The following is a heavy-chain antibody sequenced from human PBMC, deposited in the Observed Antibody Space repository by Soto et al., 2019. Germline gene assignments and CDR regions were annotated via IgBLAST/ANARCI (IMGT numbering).Heavy chain of an antibody. J-gene: IGHJ4*02. CDR3: ARGNALFDY. CDR1: GFTFSDYY. D-gene: IGHD2-2*01. CDR2: IAFSDTSI. V-gene: IGHV3-11*01. Sequence: PGGSLRLSCAASGFTFSDYYMSWIRQAPGKGLEWVSYIAFSDTSIYYADSVKGRFTISRDNAKNSLYLQMNSLRDEDTAMYYCARGNALFDYWGQGALVTVSS.